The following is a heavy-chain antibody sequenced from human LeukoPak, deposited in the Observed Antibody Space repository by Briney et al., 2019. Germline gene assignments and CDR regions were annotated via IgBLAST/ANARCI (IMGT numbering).Heavy chain of an antibody. CDR2: ISAYNGNT. CDR1: GYTFTSYG. V-gene: IGHV1-18*01. D-gene: IGHD4-23*01. CDR3: ATRTLYGGNGYFGY. J-gene: IGHJ4*02. Sequence: ASVKVSCKASGYTFTSYGISWVRQAPGQGLEWMGWISAYNGNTNYAQKLQGRVTMTTDTSTSTAYMELRSLRSDDTAVYYCATRTLYGGNGYFGYWGQGTLVTVSS.